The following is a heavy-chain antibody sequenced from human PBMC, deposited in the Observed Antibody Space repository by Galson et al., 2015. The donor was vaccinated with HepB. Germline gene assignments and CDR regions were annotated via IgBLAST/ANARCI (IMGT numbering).Heavy chain of an antibody. CDR1: GFTFSSYG. CDR2: IWYDGSNK. D-gene: IGHD4-11*01. Sequence: SLRLSCAASGFTFSSYGMHWVRQAPGKGLEWVAVIWYDGSNKYYADSVKGRFTISRDNSKNTLYLQMNSLRAEDTAVYYCAKDTVTTDPYYYYYGMDVWGQGTTVPVSS. V-gene: IGHV3-33*06. CDR3: AKDTVTTDPYYYYYGMDV. J-gene: IGHJ6*02.